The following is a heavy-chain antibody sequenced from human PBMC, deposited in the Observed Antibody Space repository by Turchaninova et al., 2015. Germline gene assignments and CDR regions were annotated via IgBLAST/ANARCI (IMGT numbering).Heavy chain of an antibody. CDR1: GFTVSSNY. Sequence: EVQLVETGGGLIQPGGSLRLSCAASGFTVSSNYMNWVRQAPRKGLEWVSVIYRGGNTYYADSVKGRFTISRDNSKNTVYLQMNSLRAEDTAVYFCAREDQENAFDIWGQGTMVTVSS. CDR3: AREDQENAFDI. CDR2: IYRGGNT. J-gene: IGHJ3*02. V-gene: IGHV3-53*02.